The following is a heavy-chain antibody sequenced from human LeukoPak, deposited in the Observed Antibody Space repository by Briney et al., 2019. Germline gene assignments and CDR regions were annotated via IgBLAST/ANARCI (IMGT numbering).Heavy chain of an antibody. D-gene: IGHD3-22*01. CDR2: IKQDGSEK. V-gene: IGHV3-7*01. Sequence: PGGSLRLSCAASGFTFSSYWMSWVRQAPGKGLEWVANIKQDGSEKYYVDSVKGRFTISRDNAKNSLYLQMNSLRAEDTAVYYCARDLPDSSGYPDAFDIWGRGTMVTVSS. CDR1: GFTFSSYW. CDR3: ARDLPDSSGYPDAFDI. J-gene: IGHJ3*02.